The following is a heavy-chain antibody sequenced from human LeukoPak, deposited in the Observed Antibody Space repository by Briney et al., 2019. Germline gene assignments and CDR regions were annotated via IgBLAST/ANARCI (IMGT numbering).Heavy chain of an antibody. Sequence: SETLSLTCTVSGGSISSYYWSWIRQPPGKGLGWIGYIYYSGSTNYNPSLKSRVTISVDTSKNQFSLKLSSVTAADTAVYYCAREGGSSGYGDFDYWGQGTLVTVSS. CDR2: IYYSGST. D-gene: IGHD6-19*01. V-gene: IGHV4-59*01. CDR3: AREGGSSGYGDFDY. CDR1: GGSISSYY. J-gene: IGHJ4*02.